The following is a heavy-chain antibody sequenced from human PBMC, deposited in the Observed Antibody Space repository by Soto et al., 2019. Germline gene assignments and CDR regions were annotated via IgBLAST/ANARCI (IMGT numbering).Heavy chain of an antibody. V-gene: IGHV2-5*02. CDR2: IYWDDDK. CDR1: GFSLSSSGVA. J-gene: IGHJ4*02. D-gene: IGHD3-3*01. Sequence: QITLGESGPTLVRPTQTLTLTCTFSGFSLSSSGVAVSWIRQPPGKAPEWLALIYWDDDKRYNPSLGSRLTKTKDPLTRQVVLRMTDVDPMDTATYDRAHRRETIFGVFVRFCLDYWRLGTLVTVSS. CDR3: AHRRETIFGVFVRFCLDY.